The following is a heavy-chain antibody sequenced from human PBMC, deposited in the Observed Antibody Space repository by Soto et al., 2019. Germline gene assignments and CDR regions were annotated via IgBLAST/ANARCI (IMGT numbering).Heavy chain of an antibody. Sequence: SETLSLTCAVYGGSFSGYYWSWIRQPPGKGLEWIGEINHSGSTNYNPSLKSRVTISVDTSKNQFSLKLSSVTAADTAVYYCASLYYGSGSYSAVMDVWGKGTTVTVSS. CDR3: ASLYYGSGSYSAVMDV. CDR1: GGSFSGYY. D-gene: IGHD3-10*01. V-gene: IGHV4-34*01. CDR2: INHSGST. J-gene: IGHJ6*04.